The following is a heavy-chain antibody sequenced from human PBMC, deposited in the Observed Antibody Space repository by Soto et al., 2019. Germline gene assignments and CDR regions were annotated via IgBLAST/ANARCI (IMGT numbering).Heavy chain of an antibody. Sequence: QVQLVQSGAEVKKPGASVKVSCKASGYTFTSYGISWVRQAPGQGLEWRGRISAYNGNTNYAQKLQGRVTMTTDTATSTAYMALMSLRSDDTAVYDCARVVGALGHRFDPWGQGTLVTVSS. J-gene: IGHJ5*02. CDR1: GYTFTSYG. V-gene: IGHV1-18*01. D-gene: IGHD2-15*01. CDR2: ISAYNGNT. CDR3: ARVVGALGHRFDP.